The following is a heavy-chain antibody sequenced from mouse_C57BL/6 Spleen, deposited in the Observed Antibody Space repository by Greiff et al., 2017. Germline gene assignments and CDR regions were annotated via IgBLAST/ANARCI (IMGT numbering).Heavy chain of an antibody. D-gene: IGHD3-2*02. J-gene: IGHJ2*01. V-gene: IGHV1-82*01. CDR1: GYAFSSSW. CDR2: IYPGDGDI. CDR3: ARRGDSSGYEY. Sequence: VQLQQSGPELVKPGASVKISCKASGYAFSSSWMNWVKQRPGKGLEWIGRIYPGDGDINYNGKFKGKATLTADKSSSTAYMQLSSLTSEDSAVYFCARRGDSSGYEYWGQGTTLTVSS.